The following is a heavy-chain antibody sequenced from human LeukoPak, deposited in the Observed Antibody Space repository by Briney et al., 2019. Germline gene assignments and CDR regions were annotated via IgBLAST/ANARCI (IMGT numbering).Heavy chain of an antibody. V-gene: IGHV3-15*01. D-gene: IGHD2-2*01. J-gene: IGHJ4*02. Sequence: GGSLRLSCAASGFTFSNAWMSWVRQAPGKGLEWVGRIKSKTDGGTTDYAAPVKGRFTISRDEKKNTLYLQMNSLKTEDTAVYYCTTSTVVVPAAPYTDYWGQGTLVTVSS. CDR3: TTSTVVVPAAPYTDY. CDR1: GFTFSNAW. CDR2: IKSKTDGGTT.